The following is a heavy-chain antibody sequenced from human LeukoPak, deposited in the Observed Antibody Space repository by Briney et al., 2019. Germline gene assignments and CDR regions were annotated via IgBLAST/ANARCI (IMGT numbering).Heavy chain of an antibody. Sequence: SETLSLTCTVSGGSISSYYWSWIRQPAGKGLEWIGRIYTSGSTNYNPSLKSRVTMSVDTSKNQFSLKLSSVTAADTAVYYCARGSSGWNRGYYYYMDVWGKGTTVTISS. J-gene: IGHJ6*03. V-gene: IGHV4-4*07. D-gene: IGHD6-19*01. CDR2: IYTSGST. CDR1: GGSISSYY. CDR3: ARGSSGWNRGYYYYMDV.